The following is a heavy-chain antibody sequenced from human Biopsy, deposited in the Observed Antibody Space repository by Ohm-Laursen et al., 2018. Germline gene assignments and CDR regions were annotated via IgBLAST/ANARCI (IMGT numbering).Heavy chain of an antibody. CDR3: ARVRGSGFFAFDI. J-gene: IGHJ3*02. D-gene: IGHD3-3*01. CDR2: IFDDGAT. Sequence: GTLSLTCSVSGGSVRGSYWSWIWQTSGPGLAWIGHIFDDGATNYSPSPSLQGRVTLSIDTSENNFSLTLTSLNRADTGVYYSARVRGSGFFAFDIWGRGTTVSVSS. V-gene: IGHV4-59*02. CDR1: GGSVRGSY.